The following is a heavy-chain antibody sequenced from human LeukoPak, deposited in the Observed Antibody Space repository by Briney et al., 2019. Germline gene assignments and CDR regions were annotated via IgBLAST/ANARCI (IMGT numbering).Heavy chain of an antibody. CDR2: ISSSGGST. Sequence: GGSLRLSCAASGFTFTNYAMSWVRQAPGKGLEWLSSISSSGGSTYYADSVKGRFTISRDNAKNSLYLQMNSLRAEDTAVYYCARDLGQYYDTSDNWFDPWGQGTLVTVSS. CDR1: GFTFTNYA. D-gene: IGHD3-22*01. CDR3: ARDLGQYYDTSDNWFDP. J-gene: IGHJ5*02. V-gene: IGHV3-23*01.